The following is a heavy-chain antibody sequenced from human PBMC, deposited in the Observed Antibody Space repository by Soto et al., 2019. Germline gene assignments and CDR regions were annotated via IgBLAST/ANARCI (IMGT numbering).Heavy chain of an antibody. J-gene: IGHJ4*02. CDR2: IYYSGST. D-gene: IGHD6-13*01. CDR1: GGSISSSSYY. V-gene: IGHV4-39*01. Sequence: SETLSLTCTVSGGSISSSSYYWGWIRQPPGKGLEWIGSIYYSGSTYYNPSLKSRVTISVDTSKNQFSLKLSSVTAADTAVYYCARLEAAAGTKHDYWGQGTLVTVSS. CDR3: ARLEAAAGTKHDY.